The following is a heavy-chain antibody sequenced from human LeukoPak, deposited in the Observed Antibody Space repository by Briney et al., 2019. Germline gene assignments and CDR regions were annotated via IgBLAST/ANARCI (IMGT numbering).Heavy chain of an antibody. CDR3: ARDSASIGHNDAFDI. Sequence: GGSLRLSCAASGFTFNSYHMNWVRQAPGKGLEWVSYISSNSATIYYVDSVEGRFTISRDNAKNSLYLQMNSLRAEDTAVYFCARDSASIGHNDAFDIWGQGTMVTVSS. D-gene: IGHD3-3*02. J-gene: IGHJ3*02. CDR2: ISSNSATI. CDR1: GFTFNSYH. V-gene: IGHV3-48*04.